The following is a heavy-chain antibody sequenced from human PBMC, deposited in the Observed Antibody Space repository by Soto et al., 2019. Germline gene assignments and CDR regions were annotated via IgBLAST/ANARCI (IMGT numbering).Heavy chain of an antibody. J-gene: IGHJ4*02. D-gene: IGHD6-19*01. CDR2: IKSKTDGGTT. CDR1: GFTFSNAW. Sequence: EVQLVESGGGLVKPGGSLRLSCAASGFTFSNAWMSWVRQAPGKGLEWVGRIKSKTDGGTTDYAAPVKGRFTISRDDSKITLYLQMNSMKTEDTAVYYCTTEGSGWYLGNFDYWGQGTLVTVSS. CDR3: TTEGSGWYLGNFDY. V-gene: IGHV3-15*01.